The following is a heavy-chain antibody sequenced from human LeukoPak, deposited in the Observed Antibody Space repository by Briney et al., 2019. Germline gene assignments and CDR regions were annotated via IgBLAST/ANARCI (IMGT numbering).Heavy chain of an antibody. CDR2: IGYDGSNK. Sequence: PGGSLRLSCAASGFTFSSYGMHWVRQAPGKGLEWVAVIGYDGSNKYYADSVKGRFTISRDNSKNTLYLQMNSLRAEDTAVYYCAREREYYDFWSGSQAAFDIWGQGTMVTVSS. D-gene: IGHD3-3*01. J-gene: IGHJ3*02. V-gene: IGHV3-33*01. CDR3: AREREYYDFWSGSQAAFDI. CDR1: GFTFSSYG.